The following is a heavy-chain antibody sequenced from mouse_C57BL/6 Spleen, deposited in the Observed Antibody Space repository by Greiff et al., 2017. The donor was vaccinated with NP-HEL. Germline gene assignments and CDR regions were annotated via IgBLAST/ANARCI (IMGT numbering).Heavy chain of an antibody. CDR3: ARKGWYDYDDEGY. D-gene: IGHD2-4*01. CDR1: GYTFTSYW. Sequence: QVQLQQPGAELVKPGASVKLSCKASGYTFTSYWMQWVKQRPGQGLEWIGEIDPSDSYTNYNQKFKGKATLTVDTSSSTAYMQLSSLTSEDSAVYYCARKGWYDYDDEGYWGQGTSVTVSS. V-gene: IGHV1-50*01. J-gene: IGHJ4*01. CDR2: IDPSDSYT.